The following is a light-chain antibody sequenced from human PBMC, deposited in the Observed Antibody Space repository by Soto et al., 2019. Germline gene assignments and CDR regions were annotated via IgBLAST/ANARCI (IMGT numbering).Light chain of an antibody. CDR3: QTWGTGTHVE. CDR1: SGHSSYG. V-gene: IGLV4-69*02. CDR2: VNTDGSH. J-gene: IGLJ2*01. Sequence: QPVLTQSPSASASLGASVRLTCTLSSGHSSYGIAWHQQQPEKGPRYLMKVNTDGSHSKGDGIPDRFSGSSSGAERYLTISSLQSEDEADYYCQTWGTGTHVEFGGGTKVTVL.